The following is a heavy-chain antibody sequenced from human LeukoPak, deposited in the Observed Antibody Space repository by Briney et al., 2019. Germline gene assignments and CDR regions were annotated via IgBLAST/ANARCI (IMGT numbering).Heavy chain of an antibody. D-gene: IGHD2-2*01. CDR3: SKRDCSRTSCFYWYFDL. J-gene: IGHJ2*01. CDR2: IYYSGST. CDR1: GGSISSSGYY. Sequence: SETLSLTCTVSGGSISSSGYYWGWIRQPPGEGLEWIGSIYYSGSTNYSPSLKSRVTISVDTSQNQFSLELSSVTAADTAVYYCSKRDCSRTSCFYWYFDLWGRGTLLTVSS. V-gene: IGHV4-39*07.